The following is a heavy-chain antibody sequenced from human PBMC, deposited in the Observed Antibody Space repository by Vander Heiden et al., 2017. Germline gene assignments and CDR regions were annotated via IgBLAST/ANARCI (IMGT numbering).Heavy chain of an antibody. CDR1: GFTFSSYA. J-gene: IGHJ3*02. CDR2: ISGSGGST. V-gene: IGHV3-23*01. Sequence: EVQLLEAGGGLVQPGGSLSLSCAASGFTFSSYAMSWVRQAPGKGLEWVSAISGSGGSTYYAVAVKGRFTISRDNSKNTLYLQMQRVRAEDTAVYYCAKDGWEHQWAFDIWGQGTMVTVSS. D-gene: IGHD1-26*01. CDR3: AKDGWEHQWAFDI.